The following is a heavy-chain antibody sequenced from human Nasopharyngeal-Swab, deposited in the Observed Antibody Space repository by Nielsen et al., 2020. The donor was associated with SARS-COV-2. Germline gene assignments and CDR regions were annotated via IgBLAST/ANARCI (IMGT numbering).Heavy chain of an antibody. CDR2: IISKTDGGTT. J-gene: IGHJ6*02. CDR1: VFTFSNAW. CDR3: TTDIVGATYYGMDV. V-gene: IGHV3-15*01. D-gene: IGHD1-26*01. Sequence: GESLKLSRAASVFTFSNAWMSWVRQAPGKGLEWVGRIISKTDGGTTDYAAPVKGRFTITRDDSKNTLYLQMNSLKTEDTAVYYCTTDIVGATYYGMDVWGQGTTVTVSS.